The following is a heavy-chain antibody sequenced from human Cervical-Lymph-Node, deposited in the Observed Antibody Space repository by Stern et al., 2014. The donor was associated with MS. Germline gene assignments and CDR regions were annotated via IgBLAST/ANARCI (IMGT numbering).Heavy chain of an antibody. D-gene: IGHD3-3*02. J-gene: IGHJ5*02. V-gene: IGHV4-31*03. CDR3: ARGAESGPIRGWFDP. Sequence: QVQLQESGPGLVKPSQTLSLTCTVSGGSISSGGYYWSWIRQHPGKGLEWIGYIYYSGSTYYNPSLKSRVTISVDTSKNQFSLKLSSVTSADTAVYYCARGAESGPIRGWFDPWGQGTLVTVSS. CDR1: GGSISSGGYY. CDR2: IYYSGST.